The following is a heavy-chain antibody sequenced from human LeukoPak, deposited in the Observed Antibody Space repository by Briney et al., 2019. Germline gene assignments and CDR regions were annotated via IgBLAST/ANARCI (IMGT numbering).Heavy chain of an antibody. D-gene: IGHD3-22*01. CDR3: ARDPTTIYYYDTTVYYGMDV. V-gene: IGHV3-21*01. CDR2: ISSSSSYI. J-gene: IGHJ6*02. Sequence: PGGSLRLSCAASGFTFSSYSMNWVRQAPGKGLEWVSSISSSSSYIYYADSVKGRFTISRDNAKNSLYLQMNSLRAEDTAVYYCARDPTTIYYYDTTVYYGMDVWGQGTTVTVSS. CDR1: GFTFSSYS.